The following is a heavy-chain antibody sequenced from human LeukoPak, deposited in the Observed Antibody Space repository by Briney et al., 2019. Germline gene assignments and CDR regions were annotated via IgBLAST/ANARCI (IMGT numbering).Heavy chain of an antibody. V-gene: IGHV3-33*01. Sequence: GSLRLSCAGSGFTFGGYGMHWFRQTPGKGLGWVAVIAYDGSRAFYADSVKGRFTISRDNSKNTMSVQMDDLRAGDTAVYDCTRYNNDHFDYWGQGTLVTVSS. CDR1: GFTFGGYG. CDR2: IAYDGSRA. D-gene: IGHD1-14*01. CDR3: TRYNNDHFDY. J-gene: IGHJ4*02.